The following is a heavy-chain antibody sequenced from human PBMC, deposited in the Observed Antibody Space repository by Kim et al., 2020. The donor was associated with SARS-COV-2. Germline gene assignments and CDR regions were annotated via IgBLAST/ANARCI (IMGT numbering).Heavy chain of an antibody. CDR2: IKQDGSEE. V-gene: IGHV3-7*03. CDR3: ARVRQFYASGGYYDMDLDY. J-gene: IGHJ4*02. D-gene: IGHD3-22*01. Sequence: GGSLRLSCAASGFTFSFYWMSWVRQAPGKGLEWVANIKQDGSEEYYVDSVKGRFTISRGNAKNSLYLQINTLRAEDTAMYYCARVRQFYASGGYYDMDLDYWGQGTLVTVSS. CDR1: GFTFSFYW.